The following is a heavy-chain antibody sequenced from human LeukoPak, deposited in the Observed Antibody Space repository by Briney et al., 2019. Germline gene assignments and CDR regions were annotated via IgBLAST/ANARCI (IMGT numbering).Heavy chain of an antibody. D-gene: IGHD3-3*01. CDR3: ARDDLFGVGIRHGFDN. V-gene: IGHV3-48*01. CDR1: GFTSSSYS. CDR2: ISSSSSTI. Sequence: GGSLRLSCAASGFTSSSYSVNWVRQAPGKGLVCVSYISSSSSTIYYADSVKGRFTISRDNAKNSLYLQMNSLRAEDTAVYYCARDDLFGVGIRHGFDNWGQGTMVTVSS. J-gene: IGHJ3*02.